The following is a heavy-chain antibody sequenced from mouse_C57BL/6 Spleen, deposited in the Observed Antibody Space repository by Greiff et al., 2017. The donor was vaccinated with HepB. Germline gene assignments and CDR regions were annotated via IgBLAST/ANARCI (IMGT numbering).Heavy chain of an antibody. CDR1: GYTFTEYP. Sequence: QVQLKESGAELVKPGASVKLSCKASGYTFTEYPIHWVKQRSGQGLEWIGWFYPGSGSIKYNEKFKDKATLTADKSSSTVYMELSRLTSEDSAVYFCARHEDKGIYYYAMDYWGQGTSVTVSS. CDR2: FYPGSGSI. CDR3: ARHEDKGIYYYAMDY. J-gene: IGHJ4*01. V-gene: IGHV1-62-2*01.